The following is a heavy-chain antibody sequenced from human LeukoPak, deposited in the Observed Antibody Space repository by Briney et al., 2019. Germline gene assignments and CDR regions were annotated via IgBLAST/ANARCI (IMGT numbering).Heavy chain of an antibody. Sequence: GGSLRLSCAASGFTFSSYRMHWVRQAPGKGLVWVSRINGDGSSTDYADSVKGRFTISRDNTKNTLYLQMNSLRAEDTAVYYCASSGDWGQGTLVTVSS. D-gene: IGHD3-10*01. CDR3: ASSGD. J-gene: IGHJ4*02. CDR1: GFTFSSYR. V-gene: IGHV3-74*01. CDR2: INGDGSST.